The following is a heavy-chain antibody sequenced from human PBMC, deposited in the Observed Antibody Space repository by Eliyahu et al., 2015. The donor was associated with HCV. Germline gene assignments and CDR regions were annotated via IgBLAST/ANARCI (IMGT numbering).Heavy chain of an antibody. J-gene: IGHJ4*02. D-gene: IGHD2-2*01. CDR1: GFTFSSYW. V-gene: IGHV3-7*01. CDR2: IKQDGSEK. CDR3: ARDTRAAVIVVVPAASDSSPDY. Sequence: EVQLVESGGGLVQPGGSLRLSCAASGFTFSSYWMSWVRQAPGKGLEWVANIKQDGSEKYYVDSVKGRFTISRDNAKNSLYLQMNSLRAEDTAVYYCARDTRAAVIVVVPAASDSSPDYWGQGTLVTVSS.